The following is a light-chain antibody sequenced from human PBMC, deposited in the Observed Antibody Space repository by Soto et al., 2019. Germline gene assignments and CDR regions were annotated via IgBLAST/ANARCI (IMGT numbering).Light chain of an antibody. V-gene: IGKV1-39*01. CDR3: QQSYSTPRT. J-gene: IGKJ2*02. CDR1: QSLSTA. Sequence: DIQMTQSPSSLSASVGDRVTITCRASQSLSTAIHWYQQKVGKAPKLRIYAASSLQRGDPSRFSGSGSGTDFTLTISSLQPEDFATYYCQQSYSTPRTFGQGTKLEIK. CDR2: AAS.